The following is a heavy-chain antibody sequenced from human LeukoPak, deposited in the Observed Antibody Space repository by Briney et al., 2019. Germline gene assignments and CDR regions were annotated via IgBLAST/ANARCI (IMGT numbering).Heavy chain of an antibody. CDR1: GFTFSSYA. D-gene: IGHD6-6*01. CDR3: AKDGSSSPYYFDY. CDR2: ISAGGGAT. Sequence: GGSLRLSCAASGFTFSSYAMSWVRQAPGKGPEWVSAISAGGGATYYADSVKGRFTISRDNSKNTLYLQMNSLRAEDTAIYDCAKDGSSSPYYFDYWGRGTLVTVSS. V-gene: IGHV3-23*01. J-gene: IGHJ4*02.